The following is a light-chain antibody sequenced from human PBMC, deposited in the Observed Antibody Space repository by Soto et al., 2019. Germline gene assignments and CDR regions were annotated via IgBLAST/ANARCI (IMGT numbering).Light chain of an antibody. CDR2: DAS. CDR3: KHYNSYPRT. J-gene: IGKJ4*01. Sequence: DIQMTQSPSTLSASVGDRVTITCRASRSISNWLAWYQQRPGKAPKLLIYDASNLESGVPSRFSGSGSGTAFTLTISSLQPDAFGNYYCKHYNSYPRTFGGGTKVEVK. V-gene: IGKV1-5*01. CDR1: RSISNW.